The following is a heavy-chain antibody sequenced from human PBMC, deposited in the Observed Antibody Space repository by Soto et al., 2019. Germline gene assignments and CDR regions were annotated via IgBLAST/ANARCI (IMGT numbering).Heavy chain of an antibody. V-gene: IGHV4-31*03. J-gene: IGHJ4*02. Sequence: PSETLSLTCTVSGGSISSGGYHWSWIRQHPGKGLEWIGYIYYSGSTYYNPSLKSRVTISVDTSKNQFSLKLSSVTAADTAVYYCACASPEQLVFHYWGQGTLVTVSS. D-gene: IGHD6-6*01. CDR2: IYYSGST. CDR3: ACASPEQLVFHY. CDR1: GGSISSGGYH.